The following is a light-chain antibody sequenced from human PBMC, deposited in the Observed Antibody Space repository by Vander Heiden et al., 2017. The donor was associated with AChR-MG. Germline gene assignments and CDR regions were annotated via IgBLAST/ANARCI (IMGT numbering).Light chain of an antibody. CDR2: RAS. CDR3: QQYNNWPPWT. CDR1: QSVSTN. J-gene: IGKJ1*01. Sequence: EIVMTQSPPSLSVSPGETATLSCRASQSVSTNLAWYQQKPGQAPRRLIYRASTRATGIPARFSGSGSGTEFTLTISSLQSEDFAVYYCQQYNNWPPWTFGQGTKVEIK. V-gene: IGKV3-15*01.